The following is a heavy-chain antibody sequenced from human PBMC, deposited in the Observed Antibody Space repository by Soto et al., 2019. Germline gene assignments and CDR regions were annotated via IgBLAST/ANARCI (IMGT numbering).Heavy chain of an antibody. CDR3: ARPYSSFLNNWFDP. J-gene: IGHJ5*02. CDR1: GFTFSSYS. D-gene: IGHD6-6*01. V-gene: IGHV3-21*01. Sequence: GGSRRLSCAASGFTFSSYSMNWVRQAPGKAREWVXSXRXXXSXIXXXDXXXXRFTISRDNAKNSLYLQMKSLRAEDTAVYYCARPYSSFLNNWFDPWGQGTLVTVSS. CDR2: XRXXXSXI.